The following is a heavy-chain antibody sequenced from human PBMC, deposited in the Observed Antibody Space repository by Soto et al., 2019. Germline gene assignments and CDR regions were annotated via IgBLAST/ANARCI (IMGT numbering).Heavy chain of an antibody. D-gene: IGHD6-13*01. J-gene: IGHJ6*02. CDR3: AREQGVWTIGYYGMDV. Sequence: ASVKVSCKASGGTFSNYALSWVRQAPGQGLEWMGWISAYNGNTNYAQKLQGRVTMTTDTSTSTAYMELRSLRSDDTAVYYCAREQGVWTIGYYGMDVWG. CDR1: GGTFSNYA. CDR2: ISAYNGNT. V-gene: IGHV1-18*04.